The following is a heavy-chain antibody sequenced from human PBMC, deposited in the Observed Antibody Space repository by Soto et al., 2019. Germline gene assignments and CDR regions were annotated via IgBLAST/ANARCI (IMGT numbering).Heavy chain of an antibody. CDR1: GGSISSYY. V-gene: IGHV4-59*07. Sequence: WDTLSITLTVSGGSISSYYCIWIGPAPGKGLEWIGYIYYSGSTNYNPSLKSRVTISVDTSKNQFSLKLSSVTAADTAVYYCARVMEVWSPYYMDVWGKGTTVTVSS. CDR3: ARVMEVWSPYYMDV. D-gene: IGHD2-8*02. CDR2: IYYSGST. J-gene: IGHJ6*03.